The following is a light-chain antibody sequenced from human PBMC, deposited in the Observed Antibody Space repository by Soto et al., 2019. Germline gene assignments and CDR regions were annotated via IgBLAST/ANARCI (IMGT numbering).Light chain of an antibody. CDR2: GAS. CDR1: QSVSSTY. J-gene: IGKJ4*01. V-gene: IGKV3-20*01. Sequence: EIVLTQSPGTLSLSPGERATLSCRASQSVSSTYLAWYQQKPGQAPRLLIYGASSRATGIPDRFSGSGSGTDFTLTISRLEPEDVEVYYCQHYGSLVLTFGGGTKVEIK. CDR3: QHYGSLVLT.